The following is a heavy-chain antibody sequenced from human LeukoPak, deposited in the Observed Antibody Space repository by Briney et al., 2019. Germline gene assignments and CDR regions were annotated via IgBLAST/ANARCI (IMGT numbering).Heavy chain of an antibody. V-gene: IGHV3-23*01. J-gene: IGHJ4*02. CDR1: GFTFSSYA. D-gene: IGHD5-18*01. Sequence: PGGSLRLSCAGSGFTFSSYAMSWVRQAPGKGLEWVSSMSGTGGSTYYADSVKGRFTISRDNSKNTLYLQMNSLRAEDTAVYYCARTAMGTYGLFEDWGQGTLVTVSS. CDR2: MSGTGGST. CDR3: ARTAMGTYGLFED.